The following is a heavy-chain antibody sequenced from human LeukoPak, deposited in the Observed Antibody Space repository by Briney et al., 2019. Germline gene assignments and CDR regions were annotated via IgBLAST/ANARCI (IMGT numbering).Heavy chain of an antibody. J-gene: IGHJ4*02. CDR2: IYYRGST. Sequence: SETLSLTCTVSGASISSGLFYWSWIRLHPGKGLEWIGHIYYRGSTYYNPSLESRVTMSVDTSKKQFFLKLSSVTAADTAVYYCARDFCSGGSCYYFEYWGQGEPVTVSS. CDR1: GASISSGLFY. V-gene: IGHV4-31*03. D-gene: IGHD2-15*01. CDR3: ARDFCSGGSCYYFEY.